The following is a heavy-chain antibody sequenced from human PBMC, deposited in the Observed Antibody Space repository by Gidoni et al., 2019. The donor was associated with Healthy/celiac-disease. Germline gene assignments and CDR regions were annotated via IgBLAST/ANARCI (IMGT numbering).Heavy chain of an antibody. CDR1: GFTFSSYA. Sequence: QVQLVESGGGVVQPGRSLRLSCAASGFTFSSYAMHWVRQAPGKGLEWVAVISYDGSNKYYADSVKGRFTISRDNSKNTLYLQMNSLRAEDTAVYYCARGHATGELDYWGQGTLVTVSS. J-gene: IGHJ4*02. V-gene: IGHV3-30-3*01. CDR3: ARGHATGELDY. CDR2: ISYDGSNK. D-gene: IGHD4-17*01.